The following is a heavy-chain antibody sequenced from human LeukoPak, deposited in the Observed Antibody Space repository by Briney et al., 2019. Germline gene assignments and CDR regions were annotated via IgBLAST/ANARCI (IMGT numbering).Heavy chain of an antibody. V-gene: IGHV1-18*01. D-gene: IGHD1-26*01. CDR3: ARVVGARAAGYFDY. Sequence: ASVKVSCKASGYTFTTYIISWVRQAPGQGLEWMGWISAYNGNTNYAQKLQGRVTMTTDTSTSTAYMELRSLRSDDTAVYYCARVVGARAAGYFDYWGQGTLVTVSS. J-gene: IGHJ4*02. CDR2: ISAYNGNT. CDR1: GYTFTTYI.